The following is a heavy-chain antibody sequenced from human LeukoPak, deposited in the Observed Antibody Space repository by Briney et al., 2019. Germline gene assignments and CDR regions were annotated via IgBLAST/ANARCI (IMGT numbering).Heavy chain of an antibody. Sequence: KPSEPLSLPCTVSGASICRSSYYWGWIRQPPGKGVVWIGRIYYSGSTYYNPSLKSRVTISLDTPKNQFSLKLSSVTAADTAVYYCARRVSGVVIRKYYFDYWGQGTLVTVSS. J-gene: IGHJ4*02. CDR2: IYYSGST. V-gene: IGHV4-39*07. CDR1: GASICRSSYY. CDR3: ARRVSGVVIRKYYFDY. D-gene: IGHD3-3*01.